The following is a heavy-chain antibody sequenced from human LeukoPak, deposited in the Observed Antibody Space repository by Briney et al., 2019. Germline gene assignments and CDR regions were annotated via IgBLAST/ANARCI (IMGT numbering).Heavy chain of an antibody. Sequence: ASVKVSCKGSGYTFTGYYLHWVRQAPGQGLEWMGWIKCNSGDTNYAQKFQGRVTMTRDTSISTAYMELSSLRSDDTAVYYCARGWTAHHYYEFDLWGQGTPVTVTS. J-gene: IGHJ5*02. V-gene: IGHV1-2*02. CDR1: GYTFTGYY. D-gene: IGHD1-26*01. CDR3: ARGWTAHHYYEFDL. CDR2: IKCNSGDT.